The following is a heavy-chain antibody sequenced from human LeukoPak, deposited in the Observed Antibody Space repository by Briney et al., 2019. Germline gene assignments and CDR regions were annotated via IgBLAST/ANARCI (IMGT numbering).Heavy chain of an antibody. CDR1: GYTFTGYY. CDR3: AREGNDFPSSHSWFDP. Sequence: ASVKVSCKASGYTFTGYYMHWVRQAPGQGLEWMGWINPNSGGTNYAQKFQGRVTMTRDTSISTAYMELSRLRSDDTAVYYCAREGNDFPSSHSWFDPWGQGTLVTVSS. CDR2: INPNSGGT. J-gene: IGHJ5*02. V-gene: IGHV1-2*02. D-gene: IGHD3-3*01.